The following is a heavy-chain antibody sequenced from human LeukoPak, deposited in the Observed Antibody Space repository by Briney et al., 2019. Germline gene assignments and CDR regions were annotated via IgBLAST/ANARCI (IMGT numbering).Heavy chain of an antibody. D-gene: IGHD4-17*01. V-gene: IGHV3-53*01. Sequence: GGSLRLSCAASGFTVSSNYMSWVRQAPGKGLEWVSVIYSGGSTYYADSVKGRFTTSRDTSKNTLYLQMNSLRAEDTAVYYCARVTTSVTFYYYHYYMDVWGKGTTVTVSS. J-gene: IGHJ6*03. CDR1: GFTVSSNY. CDR3: ARVTTSVTFYYYHYYMDV. CDR2: IYSGGST.